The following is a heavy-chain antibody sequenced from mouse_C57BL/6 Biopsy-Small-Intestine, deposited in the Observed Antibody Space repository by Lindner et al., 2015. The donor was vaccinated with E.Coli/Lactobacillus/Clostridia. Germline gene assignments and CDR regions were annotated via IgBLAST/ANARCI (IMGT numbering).Heavy chain of an antibody. CDR3: ARGGTGSYHDY. CDR1: GYTFSNYW. CDR2: IYPRDGDT. Sequence: VQLQESGAELVKPGASVKISCKASGYTFSNYWMNWVKQRPGKGLEWIGQIYPRDGDTNYNGKFKDRATLTADRSSSTAYMQLSSLTSEDSAVYFCARGGTGSYHDYWGQGTTLTVSS. V-gene: IGHV1-80*01. J-gene: IGHJ2*01. D-gene: IGHD1-1*02.